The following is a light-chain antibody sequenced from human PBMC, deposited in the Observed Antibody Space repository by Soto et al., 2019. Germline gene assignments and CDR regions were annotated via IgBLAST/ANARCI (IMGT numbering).Light chain of an antibody. CDR1: QSVGRD. J-gene: IGKJ3*01. CDR3: QQYNTWPPT. V-gene: IGKV3-15*01. Sequence: EIVMTQSPATLSVSPGEGATLSCRASQSVGRDLAWYQQKPGQAPRLLIYGVSTRATGIPARFTGSGSGTEFTLAINSLQSEGFAVYWCQQYNTWPPTFGPGTTVDIK. CDR2: GVS.